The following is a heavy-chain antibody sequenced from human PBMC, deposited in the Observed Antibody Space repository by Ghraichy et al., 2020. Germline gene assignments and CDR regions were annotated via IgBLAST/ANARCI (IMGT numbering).Heavy chain of an antibody. Sequence: GGSLRLSCAASGFTFSSYGMHWVRQAPGKGLEWVAFIRYDGSNKYYADSVKGRFTISRDNSKNTLYLQMNSLRAEDTAVYYCANGKRDYGDEAEYFDYWGQGTLVTVSS. CDR1: GFTFSSYG. V-gene: IGHV3-30*02. CDR3: ANGKRDYGDEAEYFDY. D-gene: IGHD4-17*01. CDR2: IRYDGSNK. J-gene: IGHJ4*02.